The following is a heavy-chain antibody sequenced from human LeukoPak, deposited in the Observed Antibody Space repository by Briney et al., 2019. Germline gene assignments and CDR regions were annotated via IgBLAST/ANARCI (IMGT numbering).Heavy chain of an antibody. CDR3: AKDVTIVVVMIDSAFDY. CDR1: GFTFSDNY. D-gene: IGHD3-22*01. CDR2: ISGNGGVI. Sequence: SGGSLRLSCAASGFTFSDNYMTWVRQAPGKGLEWLSYISGNGGVIQYADSVKGRFTISRDNAKNTLYLQMNSLRAEDTAVYYCAKDVTIVVVMIDSAFDYWGQGTLVTVSS. V-gene: IGHV3-11*01. J-gene: IGHJ4*02.